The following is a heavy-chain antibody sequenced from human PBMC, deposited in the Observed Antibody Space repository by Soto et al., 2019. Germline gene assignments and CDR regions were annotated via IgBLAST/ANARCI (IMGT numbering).Heavy chain of an antibody. V-gene: IGHV4-39*01. CDR1: RASIRPISYY. J-gene: IGHJ5*02. CDR2: IYYSGST. Sequence: SETLSLTPPVSRASIRPISYYWRWIRQPPGKGLEWIGSIYYSGSTYYNPSLKSRVTISVDTSKNQFSLKLSSVTAADTAVYYCASPPGESSSWYAREWFDPWGQGTLVTVS. D-gene: IGHD6-13*01. CDR3: ASPPGESSSWYAREWFDP.